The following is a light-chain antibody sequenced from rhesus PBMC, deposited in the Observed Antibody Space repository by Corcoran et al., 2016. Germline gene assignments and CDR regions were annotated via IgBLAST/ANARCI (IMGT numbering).Light chain of an antibody. Sequence: DIVMTQTPLSLPVTPGESASISRRSSQSLLHSNGYSYLFWYLQKPGQSPQFLIYLGSNRASGVPDRCSGSWSGNDFTLKISRLEAEDVGIYYGLQDIQRPLTFGGGTKVEIK. CDR3: LQDIQRPLT. CDR1: QSLLHSNGYSY. J-gene: IGKJ4*01. CDR2: LGS. V-gene: IGKV2-78*01.